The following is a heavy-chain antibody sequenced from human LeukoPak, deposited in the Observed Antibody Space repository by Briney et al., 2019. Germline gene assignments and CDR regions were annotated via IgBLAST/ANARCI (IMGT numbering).Heavy chain of an antibody. CDR3: ARHCSRCGWFDP. CDR1: GGSISSYY. Sequence: SSETLSLSCTVSGGSISSYYWSWIRQPPGKGLEWIGYIYTSGSTNYNPSLKSRVTISVDTSKNQFSLKLSSVTAADTAVYYCARHCSRCGWFDPWGQGTLVTVSP. V-gene: IGHV4-4*09. D-gene: IGHD2-2*01. CDR2: IYTSGST. J-gene: IGHJ5*02.